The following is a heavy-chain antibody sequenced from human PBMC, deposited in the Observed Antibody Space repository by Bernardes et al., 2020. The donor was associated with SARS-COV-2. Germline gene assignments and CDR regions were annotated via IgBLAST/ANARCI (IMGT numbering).Heavy chain of an antibody. CDR2: ISGSGGST. V-gene: IGHV3-23*01. D-gene: IGHD3-3*01. J-gene: IGHJ4*02. CDR1: GFTFSSYA. CDR3: AKRGDVWSGYYSFDY. Sequence: GGSLRLSCAASGFTFSSYAMSWVRQAPGKGLEWVSAISGSGGSTYYADSVKGRFTISRDNSKNTLYLQMNSLRAEDTAVYYCAKRGDVWSGYYSFDYWGQGTLVTVSS.